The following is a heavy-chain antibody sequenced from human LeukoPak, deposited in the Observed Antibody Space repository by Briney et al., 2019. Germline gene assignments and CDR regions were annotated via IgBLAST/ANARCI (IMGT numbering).Heavy chain of an antibody. V-gene: IGHV4-34*01. Sequence: PSETLSLTCAVYGGSFSGYYWSWIRQPPGKGLEWIGEINHSGSTDYNPSLKSRVIISVDTSKNQFSLRLSSVTAADTAVYYCARGLGSVVVLVPETTWTFGMDVWGKGTTVTVSS. CDR2: INHSGST. CDR3: ARGLGSVVVLVPETTWTFGMDV. J-gene: IGHJ6*04. D-gene: IGHD2-2*01. CDR1: GGSFSGYY.